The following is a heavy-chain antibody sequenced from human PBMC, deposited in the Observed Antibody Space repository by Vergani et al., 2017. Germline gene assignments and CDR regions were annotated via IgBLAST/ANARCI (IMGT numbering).Heavy chain of an antibody. Sequence: EVQLVESGGGLVQPGGSLRLSCAASGFTVSSNYMSWVRQAPGKGLEWVSVIYSGGSTYYADSVKGRFTISIHNSKNTLYLQMNSLRAEDTAVYYCARGLEAMVGAFDIWGQGTMVTVSS. J-gene: IGHJ3*02. CDR2: IYSGGST. D-gene: IGHD5-18*01. V-gene: IGHV3-53*04. CDR3: ARGLEAMVGAFDI. CDR1: GFTVSSNY.